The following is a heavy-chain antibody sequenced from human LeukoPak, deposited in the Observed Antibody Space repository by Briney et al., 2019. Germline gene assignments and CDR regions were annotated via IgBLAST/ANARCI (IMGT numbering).Heavy chain of an antibody. CDR1: GGTFSSYA. CDR3: ARGLDSSSSNH. CDR2: IIPILGIA. Sequence: GASVKVSCKASGGTFSSYAISWVRQAPGQGLEWMRRIIPILGIANYAQKFQGRVTITADKSTSTAYMELSSLRSEDTAVYYCARGLDSSSSNHWGQGTLVTVSS. D-gene: IGHD6-13*01. V-gene: IGHV1-69*04. J-gene: IGHJ4*02.